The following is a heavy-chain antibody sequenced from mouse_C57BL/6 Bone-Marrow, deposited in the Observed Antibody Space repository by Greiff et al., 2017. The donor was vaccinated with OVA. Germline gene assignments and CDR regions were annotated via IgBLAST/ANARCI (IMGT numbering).Heavy chain of an antibody. Sequence: QVQLQQPGAELVRPGSSVKLSCKASGYTFTSYWMDWVKQRPGQGLEWIGNIYPSDSETHYNQKFKDKATLTVDKSSSAAYMQLSSLTSEDSAVYYCAREMRYFDVWGTGTTVTVSS. CDR2: IYPSDSET. J-gene: IGHJ1*03. CDR3: AREMRYFDV. V-gene: IGHV1-61*01. CDR1: GYTFTSYW.